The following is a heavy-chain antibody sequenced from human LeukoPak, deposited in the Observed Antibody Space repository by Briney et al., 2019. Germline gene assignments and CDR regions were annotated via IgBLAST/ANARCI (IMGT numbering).Heavy chain of an antibody. J-gene: IGHJ4*02. CDR3: SRNAGSSGWSFVVVPLPIDY. D-gene: IGHD6-19*01. V-gene: IGHV4-39*01. CDR1: GGSISSSSYY. CDR2: IYYSGST. Sequence: PSETLSLTCTVSGGSISSSSYYWGWIRQPPGKGLEWIGSIYYSGSTYYNPSLKSRVTISVDTSKNQFSLKLSSVTAADTAVYYCSRNAGSSGWSFVVVPLPIDYWGQGTLVTVSS.